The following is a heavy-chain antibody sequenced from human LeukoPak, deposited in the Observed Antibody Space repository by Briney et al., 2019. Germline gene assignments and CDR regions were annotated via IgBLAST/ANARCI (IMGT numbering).Heavy chain of an antibody. CDR1: GGSISSGSYY. Sequence: PSETLSLTCTVSGGSISSGSYYWSWIRQPAGKGLEWIGRIYTSGSTNYNPSLKSRVTISVDTSKNQFSLKLSSVTAADTAVYYCAREEYYYDSSGYSSWGQGTLVTVSS. V-gene: IGHV4-61*02. CDR3: AREEYYYDSSGYSS. J-gene: IGHJ5*02. D-gene: IGHD3-22*01. CDR2: IYTSGST.